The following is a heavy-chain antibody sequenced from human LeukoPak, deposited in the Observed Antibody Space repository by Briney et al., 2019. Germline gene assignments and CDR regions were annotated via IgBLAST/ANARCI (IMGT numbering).Heavy chain of an antibody. CDR2: IYSSGST. CDR3: ARSAGYQLLEGYYYYMDV. D-gene: IGHD2-2*01. CDR1: GGSISNYY. Sequence: SETLSLTCTVSGGSISNYYWSWIRQPAGKGLEWIGRIYSSGSTDYNPSLKSRVTMSVDTSKNQFSLKLSSVTAADTAVYYCARSAGYQLLEGYYYYMDVWGKGTTVTVSS. J-gene: IGHJ6*03. V-gene: IGHV4-4*07.